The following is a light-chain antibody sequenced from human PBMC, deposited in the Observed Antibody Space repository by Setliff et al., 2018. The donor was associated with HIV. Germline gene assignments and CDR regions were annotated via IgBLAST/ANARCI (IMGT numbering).Light chain of an antibody. CDR1: NIGIKS. V-gene: IGLV3-21*04. J-gene: IGLJ1*01. CDR3: QVWDSSSDHYV. Sequence: SYELTQRPSVSVAPGKTARITCGGDNIGIKSVHWYQQKPGQAPVVVMYYDHDRPSWIPERFSGSNSGNTATLTISRVEVGDEADYYCQVWDSSSDHYVFGSGTNVTVL. CDR2: YDH.